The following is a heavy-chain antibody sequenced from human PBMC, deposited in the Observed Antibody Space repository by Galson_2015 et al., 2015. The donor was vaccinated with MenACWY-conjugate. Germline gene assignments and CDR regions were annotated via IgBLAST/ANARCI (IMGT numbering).Heavy chain of an antibody. J-gene: IGHJ4*02. D-gene: IGHD6-19*01. V-gene: IGHV4-59*01. CDR3: ARWVAVKMIEY. Sequence: SETLSLTCSVSGASISTDYWSWIRQPPGKGLEWIGYIHYSGSTKYNPSLKTRITMSPDTSENQFSLKLSSVTAADTAVYYCARWVAVKMIEYCGQGTLVTVSS. CDR1: GASISTDY. CDR2: IHYSGST.